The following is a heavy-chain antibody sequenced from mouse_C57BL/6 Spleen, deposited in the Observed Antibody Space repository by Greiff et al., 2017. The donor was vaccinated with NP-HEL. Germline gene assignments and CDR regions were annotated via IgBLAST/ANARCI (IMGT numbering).Heavy chain of an antibody. CDR2: IYPGSGST. J-gene: IGHJ4*01. CDR1: GYTFTSYW. CDR3: ARGLEDYYAMDY. D-gene: IGHD4-1*01. Sequence: QVQLQQPGAELVKPGASVKMSCKASGYTFTSYWITWVKQRPGQGLEWIGDIYPGSGSTNYNEKFKSKAKLTVDTSSSTAYMQLSSLTSEDSAVYYCARGLEDYYAMDYWGQGTSVTVSS. V-gene: IGHV1-55*01.